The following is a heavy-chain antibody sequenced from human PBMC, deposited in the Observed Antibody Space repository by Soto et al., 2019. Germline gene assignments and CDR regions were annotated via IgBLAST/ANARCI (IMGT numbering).Heavy chain of an antibody. Sequence: GGSLRLSCAASGFTFSSYSMNWVRQAPGKGLEWVSYISSSSSTIYYADSVKGRFTTSRDNSKNTLYLQMNSLRAEDTAVYYCAKDWGATVTPETPYYYYYYGMDVWGQGTTVTVSS. CDR1: GFTFSSYS. CDR3: AKDWGATVTPETPYYYYYYGMDV. CDR2: ISSSSSTI. J-gene: IGHJ6*02. V-gene: IGHV3-48*01. D-gene: IGHD4-17*01.